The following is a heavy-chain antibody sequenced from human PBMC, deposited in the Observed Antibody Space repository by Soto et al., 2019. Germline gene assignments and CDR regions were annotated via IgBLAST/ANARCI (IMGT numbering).Heavy chain of an antibody. V-gene: IGHV3-23*01. Sequence: PAGSLRLACAASGFTFRTYDMTWVRQAPGKXLEWVSGINGGQRTTYYKDYLNGRLTISRDNSKNTMYLKMNSLRDEDTGVYFCVKEPGHVSGCGVSHYFAFWGQGTPATVSS. J-gene: IGHJ4*02. D-gene: IGHD6-19*01. CDR3: VKEPGHVSGCGVSHYFAF. CDR2: INGGQRTT. CDR1: GFTFRTYD.